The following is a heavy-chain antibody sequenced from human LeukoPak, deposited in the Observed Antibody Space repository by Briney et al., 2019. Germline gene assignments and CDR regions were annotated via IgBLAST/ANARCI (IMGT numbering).Heavy chain of an antibody. CDR3: ARLSYGSGSHYNFYFDY. J-gene: IGHJ4*02. Sequence: ASVKVSCKTSGYTFITYGISWVRQAPGQGLEWMGWISTYNGNTNYAQNLQGRVTMTTDTSTSTAYMELRSLRSDDTAVYYCARLSYGSGSHYNFYFDYWGQGTLVTVSA. CDR1: GYTFITYG. CDR2: ISTYNGNT. V-gene: IGHV1-18*01. D-gene: IGHD3-10*01.